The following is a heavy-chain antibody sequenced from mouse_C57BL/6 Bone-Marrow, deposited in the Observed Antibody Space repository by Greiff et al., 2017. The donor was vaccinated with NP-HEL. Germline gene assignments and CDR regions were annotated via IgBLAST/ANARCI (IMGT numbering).Heavy chain of an antibody. CDR2: INPNNGGT. D-gene: IGHD6-5*01. Sequence: VQLKESGPELVKPGASVKIPCKASGYTFTDYNMDWVKQSHGKSLEWIGDINPNNGGTIYNQKFKGKATLTVDKSSSTAYMELRSLTSEDTAVYYCARGAYDYYAMDYWGQGASVTVAS. V-gene: IGHV1-18*01. J-gene: IGHJ4*01. CDR1: GYTFTDYN. CDR3: ARGAYDYYAMDY.